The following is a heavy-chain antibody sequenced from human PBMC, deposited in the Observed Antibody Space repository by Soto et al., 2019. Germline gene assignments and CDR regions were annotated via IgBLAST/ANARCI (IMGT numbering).Heavy chain of an antibody. V-gene: IGHV4-34*01. CDR3: ARGGYVLLWFGELSGVYWFDP. CDR2: INHSGST. CDR1: GGSFSGYY. Sequence: PSETLSLTFAVYGGSFSGYYWSWIRQPPGKGLEWIGEINHSGSTNYNPSLKSRVTISVDTSKNQFSLKLSSVTAADTAVYYCARGGYVLLWFGELSGVYWFDPWGQGTLVTVSS. J-gene: IGHJ5*02. D-gene: IGHD3-10*01.